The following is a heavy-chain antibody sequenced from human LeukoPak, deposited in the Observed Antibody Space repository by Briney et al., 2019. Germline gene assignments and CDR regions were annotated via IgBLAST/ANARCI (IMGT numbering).Heavy chain of an antibody. D-gene: IGHD1-7*01. CDR2: VNHSGKT. V-gene: IGHV4-34*01. J-gene: IGHJ5*02. CDR1: GVSFKSYH. Sequence: SETLSLTCAVEGVSFKSYHWSWIRQPPGKGLEWIGEVNHSGKTNYNPSLKGRPTISVDTTKSQVFLKLKSVTAADTAVYYCARLFYNWNYVSWGQGTLVTVSS. CDR3: ARLFYNWNYVS.